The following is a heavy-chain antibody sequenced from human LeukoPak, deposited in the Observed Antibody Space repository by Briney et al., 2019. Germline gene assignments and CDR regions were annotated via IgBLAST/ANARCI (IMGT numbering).Heavy chain of an antibody. V-gene: IGHV4-59*01. CDR1: GDSISNYY. CDR3: AREVGYSSSWYDY. Sequence: SETLSLTCTVSGDSISNYYWTSIRQPPGKGLEWIGYIYYSGSTNYNPSLKSRVTISVDTSKNQFSPKLSSVTAADTAVYYCAREVGYSSSWYDYWGQGTLVTVSS. D-gene: IGHD6-13*01. J-gene: IGHJ4*02. CDR2: IYYSGST.